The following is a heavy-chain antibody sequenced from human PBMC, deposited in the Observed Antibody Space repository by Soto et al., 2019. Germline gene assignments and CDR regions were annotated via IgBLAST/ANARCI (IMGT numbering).Heavy chain of an antibody. Sequence: GGSLRLSCADSGFTFSNYAMPWVRQAPGKGLEWVALTSYDGNNEYYTDSVKGRFTISRDNSKNTRFLQMSSPRPEDTAVYYCAKDKGVFNWATSYFDYWGQGALVTVSS. J-gene: IGHJ4*02. CDR3: AKDKGVFNWATSYFDY. CDR1: GFTFSNYA. D-gene: IGHD1-1*01. V-gene: IGHV3-30*18. CDR2: TSYDGNNE.